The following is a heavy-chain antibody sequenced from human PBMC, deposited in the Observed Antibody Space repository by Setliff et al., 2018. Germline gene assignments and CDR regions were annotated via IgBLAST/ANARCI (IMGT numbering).Heavy chain of an antibody. D-gene: IGHD7-27*01. J-gene: IGHJ3*02. V-gene: IGHV3-48*04. Sequence: PGGSLRLSCAASGFTFSSYNMNWVRQAPGKGLEWVSYIGSSTSTIYYADSVKGRFTISRDNAKKSLYLQMNSLRAEDTAVYYCARDRRPFNWGGNDAFDIWGQGTMVTVSS. CDR2: IGSSTSTI. CDR1: GFTFSSYN. CDR3: ARDRRPFNWGGNDAFDI.